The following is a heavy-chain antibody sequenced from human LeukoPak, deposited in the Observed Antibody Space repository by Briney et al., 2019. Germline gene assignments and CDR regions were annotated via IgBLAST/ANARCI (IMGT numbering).Heavy chain of an antibody. V-gene: IGHV3-23*01. CDR1: GFTFSSYA. Sequence: GGSLRLSCAASGFTFSSYAMSWVRQGPGKGLEWVSAISGSGGSTYYADSVKGRSTISRDNSKNTLYLQMNSLRAEDTAVYYCAKDRVVVVPAAMSGLLDYWGQGTLVTVSS. CDR2: ISGSGGST. D-gene: IGHD2-2*01. CDR3: AKDRVVVVPAAMSGLLDY. J-gene: IGHJ4*02.